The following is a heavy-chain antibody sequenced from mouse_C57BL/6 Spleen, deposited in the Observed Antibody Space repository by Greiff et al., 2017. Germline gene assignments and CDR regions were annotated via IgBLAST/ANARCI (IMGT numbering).Heavy chain of an antibody. J-gene: IGHJ4*01. Sequence: EVNVVESGGGLVKPGGSLKLSCAASGFTFSDYGMHWVRQAPEKGLEWVAYISSGSSTIYYADTVKGRFTISRDNAKNTLFLQMTSLRSEDTAMYYCARAVYYGSSSYAMDYWGQGTSVTVSS. D-gene: IGHD1-1*01. CDR3: ARAVYYGSSSYAMDY. CDR2: ISSGSSTI. V-gene: IGHV5-17*01. CDR1: GFTFSDYG.